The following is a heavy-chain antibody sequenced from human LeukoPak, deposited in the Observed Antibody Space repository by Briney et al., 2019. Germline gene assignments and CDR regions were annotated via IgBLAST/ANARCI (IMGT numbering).Heavy chain of an antibody. J-gene: IGHJ4*02. D-gene: IGHD4-11*01. CDR1: GFTFSSYA. Sequence: PGGSLRLSCAASGFTFSSYAMRWVRQAPGKGLEWVSAISGSGGSTYYADSVKGRFTISRDNSKNTLYLQMNSLRAEDTAVYYCAKPDDYSNYFDYWGQGTLVTVSS. CDR2: ISGSGGST. V-gene: IGHV3-23*01. CDR3: AKPDDYSNYFDY.